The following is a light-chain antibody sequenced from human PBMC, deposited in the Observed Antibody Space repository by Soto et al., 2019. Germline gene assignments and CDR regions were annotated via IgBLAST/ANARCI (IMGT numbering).Light chain of an antibody. Sequence: EIVMTQSPATLSVSPCERVTLSCRASQSVDISLAWYQQKPGQTPRLLIYGASTRASGIPARFSGSGSGTEFTLTISSLQSEDFAVYYCQQYHKWPPYTFGQGTKVDI. CDR1: QSVDIS. CDR2: GAS. J-gene: IGKJ2*01. V-gene: IGKV3-15*01. CDR3: QQYHKWPPYT.